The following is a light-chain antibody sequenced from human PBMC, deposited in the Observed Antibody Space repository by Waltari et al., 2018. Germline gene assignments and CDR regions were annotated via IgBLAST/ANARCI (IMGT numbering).Light chain of an antibody. CDR1: QSISSY. CDR3: QQSYSTPLT. J-gene: IGKJ4*01. Sequence: DIQMTQSPSSLSASVGDRVTITCRASQSISSYLNWYQHKPGKAPKLLIYAASSLQSGVPSRLSGSGSGTDFTLTISSLQPEDFATYYCQQSYSTPLTFGGGTKVEIK. V-gene: IGKV1-39*01. CDR2: AAS.